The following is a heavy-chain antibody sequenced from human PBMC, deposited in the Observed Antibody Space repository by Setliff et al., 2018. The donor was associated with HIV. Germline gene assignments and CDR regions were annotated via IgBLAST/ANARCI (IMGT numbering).Heavy chain of an antibody. CDR1: GGSFSGYY. CDR2: INHSGST. CDR3: ARVYGGYGEIDY. D-gene: IGHD3-10*01. Sequence: LSLTCAVYGGSFSGYYWSWIRQPPGKGLEWIGEINHSGSTNYNPSLKSRVTISVDTSKNELSLKLSSVTAADTAVYYCARVYGGYGEIDYWGQGTLVTVSS. J-gene: IGHJ4*02. V-gene: IGHV4-34*01.